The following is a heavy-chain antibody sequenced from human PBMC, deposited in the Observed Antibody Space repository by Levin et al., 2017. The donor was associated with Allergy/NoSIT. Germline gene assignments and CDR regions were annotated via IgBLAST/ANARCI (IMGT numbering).Heavy chain of an antibody. J-gene: IGHJ4*02. CDR3: ARDGGYSYGYPFDY. D-gene: IGHD5-18*01. CDR1: GFTFSSYW. V-gene: IGHV3-7*01. Sequence: GESLKISCTASGFTFSSYWMSWVRQAPGKGLEWLANIKQDGSEKDYVDSVKGRFTISRDNAKNSLYLQMNSLRVEDTAVYYCARDGGYSYGYPFDYWGQGTLVTVSS. CDR2: IKQDGSEK.